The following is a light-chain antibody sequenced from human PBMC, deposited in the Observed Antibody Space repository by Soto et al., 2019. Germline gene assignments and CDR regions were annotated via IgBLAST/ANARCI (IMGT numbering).Light chain of an antibody. CDR2: DVS. CDR3: SSYTTSNTRQIV. Sequence: SALTQPASVSGSPGQSITSSGTGTSSDVGGYNYVAWYQHHPGKAPKLIIYDVSNRPSGVSIRFSGSKSDNTASLTISGLQPEDEADYHCSSYTTSNTRQIVFGTGTKVTVL. V-gene: IGLV2-14*03. J-gene: IGLJ1*01. CDR1: SSDVGGYNY.